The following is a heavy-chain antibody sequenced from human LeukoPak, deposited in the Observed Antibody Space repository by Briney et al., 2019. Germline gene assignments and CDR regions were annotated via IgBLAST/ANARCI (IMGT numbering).Heavy chain of an antibody. Sequence: SVKVSCKASGGTFSSYAISWVRQAPGQGLEWMGGIIPIFGTANYAQKFQGRVTITADESTSTAYMELSSLRSEDTAVYYCARPYCGGDCLGAFDIWGQGTMVTVSS. CDR3: ARPYCGGDCLGAFDI. CDR2: IIPIFGTA. D-gene: IGHD2-21*02. J-gene: IGHJ3*02. CDR1: GGTFSSYA. V-gene: IGHV1-69*13.